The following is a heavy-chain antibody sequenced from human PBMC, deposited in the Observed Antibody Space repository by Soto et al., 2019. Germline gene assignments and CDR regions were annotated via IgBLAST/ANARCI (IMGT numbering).Heavy chain of an antibody. D-gene: IGHD1-7*01. CDR2: ISAYSGRT. V-gene: IGHV1-18*04. CDR1: GYTFTNYG. Sequence: ASVKVSCKASGYTFTNYGITWVRQAPGQGLEWLGWISAYSGRTKSAQKLQGRLTMTTDTSTNTMYMELTNLKSDDTAVYYCAKSGGEAELLILDYWGQGTRVTVYS. J-gene: IGHJ4*02. CDR3: AKSGGEAELLILDY.